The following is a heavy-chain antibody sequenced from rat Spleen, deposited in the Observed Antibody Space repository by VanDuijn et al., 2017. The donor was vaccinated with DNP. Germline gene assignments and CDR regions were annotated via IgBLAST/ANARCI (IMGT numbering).Heavy chain of an antibody. CDR1: GFTFNTYW. J-gene: IGHJ2*01. CDR2: ITTSGDIS. Sequence: EVQLVESGGGLVQPGRSLKLSCVASGFTFNTYWMTWIRQVPGKGLEWVASITTSGDISYYPDSVRGRFTISRDNAINTLYLQMNSLRSEDTATYYCAARAPGDYFYGGYFDYWGQGVMVTVSS. CDR3: AARAPGDYFYGGYFDY. D-gene: IGHD1-6*01. V-gene: IGHV5-31*01.